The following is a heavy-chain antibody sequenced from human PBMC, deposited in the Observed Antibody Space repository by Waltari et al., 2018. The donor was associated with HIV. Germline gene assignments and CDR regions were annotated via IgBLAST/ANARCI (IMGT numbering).Heavy chain of an antibody. CDR2: VSESGDST. CDR3: AGEDDRGDFP. V-gene: IGHV3-23*01. Sequence: ELYLLESGGGLVQPGGSLRVSCVGSGVTFKNYAVSWVRQAPGKGLEWISSVSESGDSTYYADSVEGRFTISRDNSKNMLYLQMNGLRVEDTAVYYCAGEDDRGDFPWGQGTLVTVSA. D-gene: IGHD2-21*01. J-gene: IGHJ5*02. CDR1: GVTFKNYA.